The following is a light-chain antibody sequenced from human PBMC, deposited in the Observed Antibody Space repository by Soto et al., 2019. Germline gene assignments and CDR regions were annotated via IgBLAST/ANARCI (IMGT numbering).Light chain of an antibody. CDR2: AAS. J-gene: IGKJ5*01. CDR1: QSISSY. CDR3: QQSYSTPAIT. Sequence: DIQMTQSPSSLSASVGDRVTITCRASQSISSYLNWYQQKPGKAPKLLIYAASSLQSGVPSRFSGSTSGTDFTLTISSLQPEDVATYYCQQSYSTPAITFGQGTRLEIK. V-gene: IGKV1-39*01.